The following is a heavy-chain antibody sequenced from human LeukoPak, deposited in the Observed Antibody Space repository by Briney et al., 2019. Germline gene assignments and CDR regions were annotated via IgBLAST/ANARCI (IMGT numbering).Heavy chain of an antibody. CDR3: AARYYDFWSGYYTDGYYYYMDV. D-gene: IGHD3-3*01. V-gene: IGHV3-23*01. Sequence: PGGSLRLSCAASGFTFSSYAMSWVPPAPGKRPERVSAISVSGGSTYYADSVKGRFTISRDNSKNTQYLQMNSLRAEDTGVYYCAARYYDFWSGYYTDGYYYYMDVWGKGTTVTVSS. CDR2: ISVSGGST. CDR1: GFTFSSYA. J-gene: IGHJ6*03.